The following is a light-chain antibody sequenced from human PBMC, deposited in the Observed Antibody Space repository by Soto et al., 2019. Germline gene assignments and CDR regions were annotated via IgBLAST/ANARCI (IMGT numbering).Light chain of an antibody. CDR1: RSDVGSYNL. J-gene: IGLJ1*01. Sequence: QSALTQPPSVSGSPGQSITISCTGTRSDVGSYNLVSWYQQHPSKAPKLMIYEGSKRPSGVSNRFSGSKSGNTASLTISGLQAEDEADYYCCSYAGSSVFGTGTKLTVL. V-gene: IGLV2-23*01. CDR3: CSYAGSSV. CDR2: EGS.